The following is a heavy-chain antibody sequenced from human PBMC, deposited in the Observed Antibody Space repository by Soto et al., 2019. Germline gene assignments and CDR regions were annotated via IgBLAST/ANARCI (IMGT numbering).Heavy chain of an antibody. CDR1: GFTFSSYA. Sequence: EVHLLESGGGLVQPGGSLRLSCAVSGFTFSSYAMSWVRQAPGKGLEWVATIGGSGSPTYYLDSVKGRFTISRDNFKNMLYLQMNSLRAEDTALYYCAKGSISFDYWGQGALVSVSS. V-gene: IGHV3-23*01. CDR2: IGGSGSPT. CDR3: AKGSISFDY. J-gene: IGHJ4*02. D-gene: IGHD2-2*01.